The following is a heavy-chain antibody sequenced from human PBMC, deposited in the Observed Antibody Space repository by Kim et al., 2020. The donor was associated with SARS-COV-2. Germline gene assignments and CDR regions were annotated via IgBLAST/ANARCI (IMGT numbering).Heavy chain of an antibody. Sequence: ASVKVSCKASGYIFTTYYIHWVRQAPGQGLEWMGIINPSGDSTYYAQKFQGRVTMTRDTSTSTVYMELSSLRSEDTAVYYCASSSCSGGSCYSGLADHWGQGTLVPVPP. J-gene: IGHJ4*02. CDR3: ASSSCSGGSCYSGLADH. V-gene: IGHV1-46*01. D-gene: IGHD2-15*01. CDR1: GYIFTTYY. CDR2: INPSGDST.